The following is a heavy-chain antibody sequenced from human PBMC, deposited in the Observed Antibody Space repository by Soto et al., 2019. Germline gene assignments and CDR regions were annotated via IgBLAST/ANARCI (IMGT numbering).Heavy chain of an antibody. J-gene: IGHJ4*03. V-gene: IGHV4-31*03. CDR2: IAYDGGA. D-gene: IGHD6-19*01. CDR3: ARAQVAGLQPNRGYFDY. CDR1: GGSINSASYY. Sequence: PSETLSLTCTVSGGSINSASYYWSWIRQHPGKGLEWVGFIAYDGGAHHNPSLKSRLTMSIDTSKNQFSLSLNSVTAADTAVYCCARAQVAGLQPNRGYFDYWGQGTLVTVSS.